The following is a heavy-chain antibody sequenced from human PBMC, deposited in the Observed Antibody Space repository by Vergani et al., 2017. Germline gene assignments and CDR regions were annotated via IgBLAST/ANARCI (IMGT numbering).Heavy chain of an antibody. Sequence: QVQLQQWGGGLLKPSETLSLTCVVNGGSFTSYHWTWIRQSPGEGLEWVGDIDHTGRPDYNPSLKSRFTMSVDKSRNQFSLTLNSVTATDTAIYFCARVNTETNGHLYYYYYMDVWGQGPAVTVS. CDR2: IDHTGRP. D-gene: IGHD4-11*01. CDR1: GGSFTSYH. J-gene: IGHJ6*03. CDR3: ARVNTETNGHLYYYYYMDV. V-gene: IGHV4-34*01.